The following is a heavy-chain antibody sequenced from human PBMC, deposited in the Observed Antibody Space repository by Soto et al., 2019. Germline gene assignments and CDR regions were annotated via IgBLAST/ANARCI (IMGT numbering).Heavy chain of an antibody. CDR3: ATDRFGGSGNWFDP. D-gene: IGHD2-15*01. V-gene: IGHV1-24*01. CDR2: FDPEDGET. J-gene: IGHJ5*02. CDR1: GYTLTELS. Sequence: GASVKVSCKVPGYTLTELSMHWVRQAPGKGLEWMGGFDPEDGETIYAQKFQGRVTMTEDTSTDTAYMELSSLRSEDTAVYYCATDRFGGSGNWFDPWGQGTLVTVSS.